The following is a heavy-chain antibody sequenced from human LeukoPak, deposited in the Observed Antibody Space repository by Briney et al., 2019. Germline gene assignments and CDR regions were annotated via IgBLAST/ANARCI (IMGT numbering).Heavy chain of an antibody. CDR3: ARGKKMGATASDAFDF. V-gene: IGHV4-4*07. Sequence: SETLSLTCTVSGGSINSYYWSWIRQPAGEGLEWIGRIYITGITNYNPSLKSRVTMSVDTSKNQLSLKLRSLTAADTALYYCARGKKMGATASDAFDFWGQGTLVTVSS. CDR2: IYITGIT. D-gene: IGHD1-26*01. J-gene: IGHJ3*01. CDR1: GGSINSYY.